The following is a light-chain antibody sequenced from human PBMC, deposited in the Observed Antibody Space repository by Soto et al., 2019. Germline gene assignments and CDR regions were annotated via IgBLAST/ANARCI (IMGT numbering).Light chain of an antibody. CDR2: GAS. Sequence: EIVMTQSPATLSVSPGERATLSCRASRSVSSFLAWYQQKPGRAPRLLIFGASTRATGIPARFSGSGSGTEFTLTISSLQSEDFAVYYCQQYGHWYTFGQGTKLEI. V-gene: IGKV3-15*01. CDR1: RSVSSF. CDR3: QQYGHWYT. J-gene: IGKJ2*01.